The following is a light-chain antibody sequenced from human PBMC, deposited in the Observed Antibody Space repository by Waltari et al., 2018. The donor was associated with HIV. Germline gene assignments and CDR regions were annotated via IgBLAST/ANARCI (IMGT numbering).Light chain of an antibody. Sequence: AIRMTPSPSSFSASTGDRVTITCRASQGISSYLAWYQQKPGKAPKLLIYAASTLQSGVPSRFSGSGSGTEFTLTISCLQSEDFATYYCQQYYSYPQTFGQGTKVEIK. CDR3: QQYYSYPQT. CDR2: AAS. V-gene: IGKV1-8*01. CDR1: QGISSY. J-gene: IGKJ1*01.